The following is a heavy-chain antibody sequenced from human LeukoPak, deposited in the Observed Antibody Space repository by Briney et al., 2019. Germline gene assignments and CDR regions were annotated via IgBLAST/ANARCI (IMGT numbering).Heavy chain of an antibody. Sequence: GGSLRLSCAASGFTFDDHAMYWVRQAPGKGLEWVSGINWDGSRIGYADAVKGRFTISRDGAKKSLYLQMNSLRTEDTALYYCARASYYYDTSGLGALDIWGQGTLVTVSS. CDR1: GFTFDDHA. CDR2: INWDGSRI. J-gene: IGHJ3*02. CDR3: ARASYYYDTSGLGALDI. V-gene: IGHV3-9*01. D-gene: IGHD3-22*01.